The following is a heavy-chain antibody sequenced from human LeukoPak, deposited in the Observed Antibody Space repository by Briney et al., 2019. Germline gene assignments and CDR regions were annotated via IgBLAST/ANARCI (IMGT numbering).Heavy chain of an antibody. CDR3: ARETYYYGSGSYP. CDR1: GFTSSSYA. CDR2: ISASGGST. D-gene: IGHD3-10*01. Sequence: PGGSLRLSCAASGFTSSSYAMSWVRQAPGKGLEWVSAISASGGSTYYADSVKGRFTLSRDNSRNTLYLQMNSLRAEDTAVYYCARETYYYGSGSYPWGQGTLVTVSS. J-gene: IGHJ4*02. V-gene: IGHV3-23*01.